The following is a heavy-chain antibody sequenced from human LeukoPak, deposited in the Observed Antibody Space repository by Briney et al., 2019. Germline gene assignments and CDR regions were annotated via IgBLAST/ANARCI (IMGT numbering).Heavy chain of an antibody. J-gene: IGHJ3*02. D-gene: IGHD6-19*01. CDR1: GGSTSSGGYS. Sequence: SETLSLTCAVSGGSTSSGGYSWSWIRQPPGKGLEWIGYIYHSGSTYYNPSLKSRVTISVDRSKNQFSLKLSSVTAADTAVYYCARGVAVAGSDAFDIWGQGTMVTVSS. V-gene: IGHV4-30-2*01. CDR3: ARGVAVAGSDAFDI. CDR2: IYHSGST.